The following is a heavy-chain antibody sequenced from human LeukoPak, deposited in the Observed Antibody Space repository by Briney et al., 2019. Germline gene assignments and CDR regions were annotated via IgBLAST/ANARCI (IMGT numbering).Heavy chain of an antibody. Sequence: SETLSLTCTVSGGSISSYYWSWIRQPPGKGLEWIGYIYYSGSTYYNPSLKSRVTISVDRSKNQFSLKLNFVTAADTAVYYCARDRGGYTYSHDYWGQGTLVTVSS. V-gene: IGHV4-59*12. CDR1: GGSISSYY. CDR2: IYYSGST. CDR3: ARDRGGYTYSHDY. J-gene: IGHJ4*02. D-gene: IGHD5-18*01.